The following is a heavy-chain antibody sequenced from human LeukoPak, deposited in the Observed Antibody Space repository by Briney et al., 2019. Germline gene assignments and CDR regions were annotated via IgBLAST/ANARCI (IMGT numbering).Heavy chain of an antibody. V-gene: IGHV1-8*03. CDR1: GYTFTSYD. J-gene: IGHJ4*02. Sequence: ASVKVSCKASGYTFTSYDINWVRQATGQGLEWMGWMNPNSGNTGYAQKFQGRVTITRNTSISTAYMELSSLRSEDTAVYYCARVGLSRYYYDSSGYYPDYWGQGTLVTVSS. D-gene: IGHD3-22*01. CDR2: MNPNSGNT. CDR3: ARVGLSRYYYDSSGYYPDY.